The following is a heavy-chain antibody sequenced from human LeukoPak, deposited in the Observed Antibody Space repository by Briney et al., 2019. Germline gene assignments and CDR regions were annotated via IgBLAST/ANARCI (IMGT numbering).Heavy chain of an antibody. V-gene: IGHV4-61*02. CDR1: GGSISSGSYY. Sequence: SQTLSLTCTVSGGSISSGSYYWSWIRQPAGKGLEWIGRIYTSGSTNYNPSLKSRVIISVDTSKNQFSLKLSSVTAADTAVYYCARGVVPAATFDYWGQGTLVTVSS. D-gene: IGHD2-2*01. CDR2: IYTSGST. J-gene: IGHJ4*02. CDR3: ARGVVPAATFDY.